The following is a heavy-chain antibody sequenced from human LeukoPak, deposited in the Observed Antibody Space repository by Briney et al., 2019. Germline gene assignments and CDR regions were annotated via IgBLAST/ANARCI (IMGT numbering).Heavy chain of an antibody. J-gene: IGHJ4*02. D-gene: IGHD4-17*01. V-gene: IGHV5-51*01. CDR1: GYSFTSYW. CDR3: ARGAVTTNFDY. Sequence: PGESLKISCKGSGYSFTSYWIGWVRQMPGKGLEWMGIIYPGDSDTRYSPSFRGQVTISADKSLNTAYLQWSSLKASDTAKYYCARGAVTTNFDYWGQGTLVIVSS. CDR2: IYPGDSDT.